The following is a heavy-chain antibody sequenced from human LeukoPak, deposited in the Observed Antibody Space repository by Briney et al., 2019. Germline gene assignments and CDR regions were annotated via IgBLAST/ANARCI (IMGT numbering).Heavy chain of an antibody. V-gene: IGHV1-18*01. J-gene: IGHJ5*02. CDR2: ISAYDGET. CDR1: GYTFTRYG. Sequence: ASVKVSCTASGYTFTRYGISWVRQAPGQGLEWLGWISAYDGETNYEQKFQGRVTMTTDTPTSTAYMELRSLRSDDTAVYYCARDKVIASAGTPNWFDPWGQGTLVTVSS. CDR3: ARDKVIASAGTPNWFDP. D-gene: IGHD6-13*01.